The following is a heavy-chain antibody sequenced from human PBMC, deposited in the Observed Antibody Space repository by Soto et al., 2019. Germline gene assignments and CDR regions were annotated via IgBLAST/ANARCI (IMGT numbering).Heavy chain of an antibody. CDR1: GLTFSDYA. D-gene: IGHD1-1*01. V-gene: IGHV3-23*01. J-gene: IGHJ6*01. CDR3: AKDLEDWELPPRHFGMDV. CDR2: ISGRGSKT. Sequence: VQLLESGGDLVQPGGSLRLSCAVSGLTFSDYAMSWVRQAPGKGPEWVASISGRGSKTFYTDSVKGRFTISRDNSKNTLFLQMSSLRAEDTALYYCAKDLEDWELPPRHFGMDVWGPGTTVTVSS.